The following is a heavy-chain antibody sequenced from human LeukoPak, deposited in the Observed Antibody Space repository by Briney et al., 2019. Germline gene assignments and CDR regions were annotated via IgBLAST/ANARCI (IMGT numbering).Heavy chain of an antibody. CDR3: ARGVRIAVAGYIDY. CDR1: GFTFSSYV. CDR2: ISNSGGNT. J-gene: IGHJ4*02. D-gene: IGHD6-19*01. Sequence: GGSLRLSCAASGFTFSSYVMSWVRQAPGKGLEWVSAISNSGGNTYYADSVKGRFTISRDNSKNTLYLQMNSLRAEDTAVYYCARGVRIAVAGYIDYWGQGTLVTVSS. V-gene: IGHV3-23*01.